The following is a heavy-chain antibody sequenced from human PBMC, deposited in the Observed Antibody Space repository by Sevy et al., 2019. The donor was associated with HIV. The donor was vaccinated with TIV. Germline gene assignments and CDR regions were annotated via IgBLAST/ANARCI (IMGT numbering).Heavy chain of an antibody. CDR1: GGSISSSNW. Sequence: SETLSLTCAVSGGSISSSNWWSWVRQPPGKGLEWIGEIYHSGSTNYNPSLKSRVTISVDKSKNQFSLKLSPVTAADTAVYYCARDMGHGLGDFLLEGYYFDYWGQGTLVTVSS. J-gene: IGHJ4*02. CDR3: ARDMGHGLGDFLLEGYYFDY. CDR2: IYHSGST. D-gene: IGHD3-3*01. V-gene: IGHV4-4*02.